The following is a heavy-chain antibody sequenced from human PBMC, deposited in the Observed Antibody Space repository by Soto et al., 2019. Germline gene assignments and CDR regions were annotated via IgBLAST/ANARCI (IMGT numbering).Heavy chain of an antibody. J-gene: IGHJ5*02. CDR3: AEVGRSGWYVPS. Sequence: QLQESGPGQVKPSETLSLTCTVSGDSISRSSYYWGWIRQPPGKGLEWIGSIYFSGSTSDNPSPKCRGTLSVDTSKDPFSLGLSSVTASDTAVYYCAEVGRSGWYVPSWGQGTLVTVSS. CDR2: IYFSGST. V-gene: IGHV4-39*01. CDR1: GDSISRSSYY. D-gene: IGHD6-19*01.